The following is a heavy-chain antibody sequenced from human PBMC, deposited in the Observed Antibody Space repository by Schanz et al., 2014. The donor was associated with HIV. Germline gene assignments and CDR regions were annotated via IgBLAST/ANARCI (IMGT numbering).Heavy chain of an antibody. D-gene: IGHD6-19*01. Sequence: EVQLSESGGGSILSGGSLRLSCTGSGFPFSSYAINWVRQAPGKGLEWLSSISSSGGYIYYADSVKGRFTISRDNSKNSVFLQMDRLRAEDTAVYYCARGSWYSSGWVDDQYYYDVDVWGQGTTVTVSS. CDR3: ARGSWYSSGWVDDQYYYDVDV. J-gene: IGHJ6*02. CDR1: GFPFSSYA. CDR2: ISSSGGYI. V-gene: IGHV3-21*06.